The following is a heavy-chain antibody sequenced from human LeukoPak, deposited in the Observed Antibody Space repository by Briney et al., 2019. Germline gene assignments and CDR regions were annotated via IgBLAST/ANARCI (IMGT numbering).Heavy chain of an antibody. CDR2: IYYSGST. D-gene: IGHD2-21*01. Sequence: TLSLTCTVSGVSISSGDYYLSWIRQPPGKGLEWIGYIYYSGSTYYHPSLKSRVTTSVDTSTNQFSLKLSSVTAADPAVYYCARTQNYRGGDCYLFAYWGQGTLVTVSS. CDR3: ARTQNYRGGDCYLFAY. V-gene: IGHV4-30-4*08. CDR1: GVSISSGDYY. J-gene: IGHJ4*02.